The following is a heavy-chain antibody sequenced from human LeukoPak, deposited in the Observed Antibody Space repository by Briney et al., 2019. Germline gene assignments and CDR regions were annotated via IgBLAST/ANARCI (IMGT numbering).Heavy chain of an antibody. D-gene: IGHD3-16*01. CDR2: IYRGGTT. V-gene: IGHV3-53*04. CDR3: ARDRDVSRAFDI. CDR1: GFTVSSNY. Sequence: GGSLRLSCAVSGFTVSSNYMSWVRQAPGEGLEWVSVIYRGGTTYYADSVKGRFTISRHNSKNTLYLQMNSLRAEDTAVYYCARDRDVSRAFDIWGQGTMVTVSS. J-gene: IGHJ3*02.